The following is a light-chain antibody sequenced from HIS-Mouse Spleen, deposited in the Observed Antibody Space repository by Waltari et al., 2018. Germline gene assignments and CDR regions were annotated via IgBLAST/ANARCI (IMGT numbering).Light chain of an antibody. Sequence: SYELTQPPSVSVSPGQTARITGSGDALPTKYAYWYQQQSGQAPVLVIYEDSKRPSGIPERFSGSSSGTMATLTISGAQVEDEADYYCYSTDSSGNHRVFGGGTKLTVL. V-gene: IGLV3-10*01. CDR3: YSTDSSGNHRV. CDR2: EDS. J-gene: IGLJ2*01. CDR1: ALPTKY.